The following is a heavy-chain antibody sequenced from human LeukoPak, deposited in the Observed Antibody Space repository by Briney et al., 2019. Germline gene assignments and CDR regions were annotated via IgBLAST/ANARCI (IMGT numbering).Heavy chain of an antibody. Sequence: SQTLSLTCAISGDSVSSNSADWNWIRQSPSRGLEWLGRTYYRSKWYNDYAVSVKSRVNINPDTSKNQFSLHLNSVTPEDTAVYYCARVGSSSWVDYWGQGTLHTVSS. V-gene: IGHV6-1*01. CDR3: ARVGSSSWVDY. J-gene: IGHJ4*02. CDR2: TYYRSKWYN. CDR1: GDSVSSNSAD. D-gene: IGHD6-13*01.